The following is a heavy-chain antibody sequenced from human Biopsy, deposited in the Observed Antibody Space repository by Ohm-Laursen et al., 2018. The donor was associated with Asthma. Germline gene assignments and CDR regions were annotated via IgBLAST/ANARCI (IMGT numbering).Heavy chain of an antibody. J-gene: IGHJ3*01. CDR2: VNTGNGDT. Sequence: SSVKVSCKASGYNFISFAIHWVRQAPGQRLEWMGWVNTGNGDTKYSQKFQGRVTIARDTSASTAYMGLRSLRSEDTATYYCARTYYDFLTGQVKDVFGVWGQGTMVTVSS. V-gene: IGHV1-3*04. D-gene: IGHD3-9*01. CDR1: GYNFISFA. CDR3: ARTYYDFLTGQVKDVFGV.